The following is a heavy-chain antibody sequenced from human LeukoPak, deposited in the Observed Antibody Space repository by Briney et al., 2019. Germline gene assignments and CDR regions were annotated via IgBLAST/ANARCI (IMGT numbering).Heavy chain of an antibody. V-gene: IGHV4-4*07. Sequence: SETLSLTCTVSGGSISSYYWSWIRQPAGKGLEWIGRIYTSGSTNYNPSVKSRVTMSVDTSKSQFSLKLSSVTAADTAVYYCARDLGYGDPFDYWGQGTLVTVSS. CDR2: IYTSGST. J-gene: IGHJ4*02. CDR3: ARDLGYGDPFDY. D-gene: IGHD4-17*01. CDR1: GGSISSYY.